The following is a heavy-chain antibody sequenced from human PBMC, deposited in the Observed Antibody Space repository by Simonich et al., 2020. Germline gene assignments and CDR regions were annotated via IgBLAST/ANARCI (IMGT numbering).Heavy chain of an antibody. CDR1: GYTFTGYY. CDR2: INPNSGGT. D-gene: IGHD6-6*01. J-gene: IGHJ2*01. V-gene: IGHV1-2*02. Sequence: QVQLVQSGAEVKKPGASGKVSCKASGYTFTGYYMHWVRQAPGQGLEWMVWINPNSGGTNYAQKFQGRVTMTRDTSISTAYMELSRLRSDDTAVYYCARVEYSSSGYFDLWGRGTLVTVSS. CDR3: ARVEYSSSGYFDL.